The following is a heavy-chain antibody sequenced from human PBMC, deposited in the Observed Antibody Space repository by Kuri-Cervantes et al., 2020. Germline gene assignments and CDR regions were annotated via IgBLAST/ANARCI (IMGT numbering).Heavy chain of an antibody. J-gene: IGHJ4*02. CDR2: INHSGST. CDR1: GGSFSGYY. D-gene: IGHD5-12*01. Sequence: SETLSLTCAVYGGSFSGYYWSWIRQPPGKGLEWIGEINHSGSTNYNPSLKSRVTISVDTSKNQSSLKLSSVTAADTAVYYCARSRWLRLKGWLDYWGQGTLVTVSS. V-gene: IGHV4-34*01. CDR3: ARSRWLRLKGWLDY.